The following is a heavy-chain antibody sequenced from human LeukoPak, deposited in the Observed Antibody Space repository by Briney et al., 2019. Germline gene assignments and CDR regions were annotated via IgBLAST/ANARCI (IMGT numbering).Heavy chain of an antibody. CDR3: ARSSPGVGPT. D-gene: IGHD1-26*01. V-gene: IGHV3-53*01. J-gene: IGHJ4*02. Sequence: GGSLRLSCAASGFTVSSNYMSWVRQAPGKGLEWVSIIYSGGSTDYADSVKGRFTISRDNSKNTVYLLMESLRAEDTAVYYCARSSPGVGPTWGQGTLVTVSS. CDR1: GFTVSSNY. CDR2: IYSGGST.